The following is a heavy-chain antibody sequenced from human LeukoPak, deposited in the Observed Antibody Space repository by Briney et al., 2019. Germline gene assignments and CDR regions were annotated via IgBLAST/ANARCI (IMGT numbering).Heavy chain of an antibody. CDR2: ISSNGGST. V-gene: IGHV3-64D*06. J-gene: IGHJ5*02. Sequence: GGSLRLSCAASGFIFSSYAMNWVRQAPGKGLEYVSSISSNGGSTYYADSVKDRFTISRDNSKNTLYLQMRTLRAEDTAVYYCVKTTRTGYTSSWYDDWGEGTLATVPA. CDR3: VKTTRTGYTSSWYDD. D-gene: IGHD6-13*01. CDR1: GFIFSSYA.